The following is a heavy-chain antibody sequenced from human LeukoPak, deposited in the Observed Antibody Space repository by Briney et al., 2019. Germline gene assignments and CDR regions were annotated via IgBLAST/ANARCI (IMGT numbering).Heavy chain of an antibody. D-gene: IGHD2-2*01. V-gene: IGHV1-2*02. CDR3: ARDRLDIVVVPAADGVGV. CDR1: GYTFTGYY. CDR2: INPNSGGT. J-gene: IGHJ6*04. Sequence: GASVKVSCKASGYTFTGYYMHWVRQAPGQGLEWMGWINPNSGGTNYAQKFQGRVTMTRDTSISTAYMELSRLRSDDTAVYYCARDRLDIVVVPAADGVGVWGKGTTVTVSS.